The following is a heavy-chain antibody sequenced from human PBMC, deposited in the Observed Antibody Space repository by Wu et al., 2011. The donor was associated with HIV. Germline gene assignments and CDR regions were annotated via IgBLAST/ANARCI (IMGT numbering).Heavy chain of an antibody. V-gene: IGHV3-73*01. Sequence: YATGYGASVKGRFTISRDDSKNTASLQMNSLKSEDTAVYYCAFYGVTSDYYGLDVWGQGTTVIVSS. D-gene: IGHD3-9*01. CDR3: AFYGVTSDYYGLDV. J-gene: IGHJ6*02. CDR2: YAT.